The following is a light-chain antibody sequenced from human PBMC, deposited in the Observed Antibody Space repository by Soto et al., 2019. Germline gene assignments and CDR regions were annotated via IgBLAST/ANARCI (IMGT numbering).Light chain of an antibody. V-gene: IGKV1-39*01. J-gene: IGKJ1*01. CDR2: RAS. CDR3: QQSYSVPWT. Sequence: DIQMTQSPPSLSASLGDRVTISCRASQSISTYLHWYQQKPGTAPRLLISRASSVKSGVPPRFSGSGSGRDFTLTISSLRPEDIGTYFCQQSYSVPWTFGPGTKVDIK. CDR1: QSISTY.